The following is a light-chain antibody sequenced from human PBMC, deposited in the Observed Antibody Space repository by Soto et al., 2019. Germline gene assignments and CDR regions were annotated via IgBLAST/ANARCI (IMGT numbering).Light chain of an antibody. CDR1: QNINNY. CDR3: QQSYDTPTWT. V-gene: IGKV1-39*01. CDR2: AAS. J-gene: IGKJ1*01. Sequence: DIQMTQSPSSLSASVGDRVTITCRASQNINNYLNWYQQKPGKAPKLLIYAASGLQSGVPSRFSGSGSGADFTLTISSLQPEDFATYYCQQSYDTPTWTFGQGTKMEIK.